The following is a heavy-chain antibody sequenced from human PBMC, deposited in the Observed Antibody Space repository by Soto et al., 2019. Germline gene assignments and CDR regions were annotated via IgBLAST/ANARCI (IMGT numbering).Heavy chain of an antibody. CDR1: GGSISSNY. Sequence: SETLSLTCTVSGGSISSNYWTWIRQPPGKGLEWIGYVYNSGSTNYNPSLKSRVTISVDRSKNQFSLKLSSVTAADTAVYYCARSDYGGNSVFDYWGQGTLVTVSS. CDR3: ARSDYGGNSVFDY. D-gene: IGHD4-17*01. CDR2: VYNSGST. J-gene: IGHJ4*02. V-gene: IGHV4-59*12.